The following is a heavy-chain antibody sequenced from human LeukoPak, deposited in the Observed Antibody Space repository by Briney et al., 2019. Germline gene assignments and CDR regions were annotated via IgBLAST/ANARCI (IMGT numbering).Heavy chain of an antibody. V-gene: IGHV3-7*01. D-gene: IGHD1-26*01. CDR3: ARDPLSPSSGSYEW. J-gene: IGHJ4*02. Sequence: PGGSLRLSCAASGFTVSSNYMSWVRQAPGKGLEWVANIKQDGSEKYYVDSVKGRFTISRDNAKNSLYLQMNSLRAEDTAVYYCARDPLSPSSGSYEWWGQGTLVTVSS. CDR2: IKQDGSEK. CDR1: GFTVSSNY.